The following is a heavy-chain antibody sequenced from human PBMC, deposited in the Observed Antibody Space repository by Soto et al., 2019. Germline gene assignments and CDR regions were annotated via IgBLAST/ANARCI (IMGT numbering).Heavy chain of an antibody. CDR3: ASKFGELLADAFDI. V-gene: IGHV4-4*02. D-gene: IGHD3-10*01. J-gene: IGHJ3*02. Sequence: SATLSLTCAVPGTSISSPNWWSGVRQPAGKGLEWIGEIYHSGSTNYNPSLKSRVTISVDKSKNQFSLKLSSVTAADTAVYYCASKFGELLADAFDIWGQGTMIT. CDR2: IYHSGST. CDR1: GTSISSPNW.